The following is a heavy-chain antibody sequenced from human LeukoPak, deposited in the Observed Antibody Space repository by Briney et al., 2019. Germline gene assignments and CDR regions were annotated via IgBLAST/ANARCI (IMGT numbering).Heavy chain of an antibody. J-gene: IGHJ6*02. V-gene: IGHV3-23*01. Sequence: PGGSLRLSCAASGFTFSSYVMSWVRQAPGKGLEWVSDISGSGITTYYADSVKGRFTISRDNSKSTLYLQMNSLRAEDTAVYYCAKMPPLSRTAVADTANYYYGMDVWGQGTTVTVSS. CDR1: GFTFSSYV. CDR2: ISGSGITT. CDR3: AKMPPLSRTAVADTANYYYGMDV. D-gene: IGHD6-19*01.